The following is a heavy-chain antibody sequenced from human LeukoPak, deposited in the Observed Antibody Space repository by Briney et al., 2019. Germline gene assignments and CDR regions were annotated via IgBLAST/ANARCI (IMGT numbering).Heavy chain of an antibody. CDR3: AGEGLRAYYFDY. Sequence: ASVKVSCKASGGTFISYAISWVRQAPGQGLEWMGGIIPIFGTANYAQKFQGRVTITTDESTSTAYMELSSLRSEDTAVYYCAGEGLRAYYFDYWGQGTLVTVSS. J-gene: IGHJ4*02. V-gene: IGHV1-69*05. D-gene: IGHD4-17*01. CDR2: IIPIFGTA. CDR1: GGTFISYA.